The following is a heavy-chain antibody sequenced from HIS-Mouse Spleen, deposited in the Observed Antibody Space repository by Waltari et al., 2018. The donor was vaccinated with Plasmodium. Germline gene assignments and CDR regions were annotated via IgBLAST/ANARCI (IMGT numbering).Heavy chain of an antibody. CDR3: ARRGGSYYYFDY. V-gene: IGHV4-39*01. J-gene: IGHJ4*02. Sequence: QLQLQESGPGLVKPSETLSLTCTVPGGSISSSSYYWGWIRQPPGKGLEWMGSIYYSGSTYYNPSLKSRVTISVDTSKNQFSLKLSSVTAADTAVYYCARRGGSYYYFDYWGQGTLVTVSS. CDR1: GGSISSSSYY. CDR2: IYYSGST. D-gene: IGHD1-26*01.